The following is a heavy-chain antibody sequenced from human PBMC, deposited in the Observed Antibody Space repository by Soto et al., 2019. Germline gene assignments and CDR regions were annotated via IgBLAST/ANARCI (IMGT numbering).Heavy chain of an antibody. Sequence: QVTLKESGPVLVKPTETLTLTCTVSGFSLSNARMGVSWIRQPPGKALEWLAHIFSNDEKSYSTSLKSRLTISKATSQSQVVLTMTNMDPVDTATYYCARTYSGSYYRWGFDYWGQGTLVTVSS. CDR1: GFSLSNARMG. J-gene: IGHJ4*02. D-gene: IGHD1-26*01. V-gene: IGHV2-26*01. CDR2: IFSNDEK. CDR3: ARTYSGSYYRWGFDY.